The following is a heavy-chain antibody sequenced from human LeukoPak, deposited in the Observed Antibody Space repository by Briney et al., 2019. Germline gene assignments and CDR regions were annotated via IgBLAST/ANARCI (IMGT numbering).Heavy chain of an antibody. CDR1: GFTFSSYW. CDR3: ARVVTMVRGVIIPYFDY. Sequence: GGSLRLSCAASGFTFSSYWMHWVRQAPGKGLVWVSRINSDGSSTSYADSVKGRFTISRDNAKNSLYLQMNSLRAEDTAVYYCARVVTMVRGVIIPYFDYWGQGTLVTVSS. J-gene: IGHJ4*02. CDR2: INSDGSST. V-gene: IGHV3-74*01. D-gene: IGHD3-10*01.